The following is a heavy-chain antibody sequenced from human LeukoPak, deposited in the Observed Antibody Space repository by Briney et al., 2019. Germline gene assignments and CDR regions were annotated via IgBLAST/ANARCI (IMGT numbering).Heavy chain of an antibody. Sequence: GGSLRLSCAASGFTFSSYAMNWVRQAPGKGLEWVSGISGSGSSTNYADSVEGRFTISRDNSNNTLYLQMNSLRAEDTAVYYCAKDARRDGYSYDYWGQGTLVTASS. J-gene: IGHJ4*02. CDR2: ISGSGSST. CDR3: AKDARRDGYSYDY. V-gene: IGHV3-23*01. D-gene: IGHD5-24*01. CDR1: GFTFSSYA.